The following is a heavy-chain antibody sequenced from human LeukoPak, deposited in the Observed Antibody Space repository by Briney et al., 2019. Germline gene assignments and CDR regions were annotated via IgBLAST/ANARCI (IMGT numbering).Heavy chain of an antibody. J-gene: IGHJ4*02. CDR2: IYSGGTT. CDR1: GFSVSSNY. V-gene: IGHV3-53*01. Sequence: GGSLRLSCAASGFSVSSNYMNWVRQAPGKGLEWVSIIYSGGTTYYADSVKGRFTISRDNSKNTLHLQMNSLRAEDTAVYYCARVLWNGDYPRFDYWDQGTLVTVSS. CDR3: ARVLWNGDYPRFDY. D-gene: IGHD4-17*01.